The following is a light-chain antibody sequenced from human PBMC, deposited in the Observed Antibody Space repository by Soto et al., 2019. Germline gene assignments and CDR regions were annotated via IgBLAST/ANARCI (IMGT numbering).Light chain of an antibody. CDR3: SSYTSGTTRVV. V-gene: IGLV2-14*01. Sequence: QSALTQPASVSGSPGQSITISCTGTSSDVGGYNYVSWYQQHPGKAPKLMIYDVNNRPSGVSLRFSGSKSGNTASLTISGLQAEDEADYYCSSYTSGTTRVVFGGGTQLTVL. CDR1: SSDVGGYNY. J-gene: IGLJ2*01. CDR2: DVN.